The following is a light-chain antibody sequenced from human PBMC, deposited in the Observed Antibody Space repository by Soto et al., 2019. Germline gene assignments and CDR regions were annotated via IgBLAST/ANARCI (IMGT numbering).Light chain of an antibody. V-gene: IGKV3D-15*01. CDR3: QQYDNLPLT. Sequence: EIVMTQSPATLSVSPGERATRSCRASQSVHSNLAWYQQKPGQAPRLLIFGASTRATGIPARFSGSGSGTDFTLTISSLQSEDFGVYFCQQYDNLPLTFGGGTKVEIK. J-gene: IGKJ4*01. CDR1: QSVHSN. CDR2: GAS.